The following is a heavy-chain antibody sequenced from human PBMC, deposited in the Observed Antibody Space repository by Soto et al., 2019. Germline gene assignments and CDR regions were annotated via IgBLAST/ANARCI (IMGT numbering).Heavy chain of an antibody. Sequence: GGSLRLSCAASGFTFSSYSMNWVRQAPGKGLEWVSYISSSSSTIYYADSVKGRFTISRDNAKNSLYLQMNSLRDEDTAVYYCARGPDIVVVPAAIASNWFDPWGQGTLVTVS. CDR3: ARGPDIVVVPAAIASNWFDP. D-gene: IGHD2-2*01. CDR1: GFTFSSYS. CDR2: ISSSSSTI. V-gene: IGHV3-48*02. J-gene: IGHJ5*02.